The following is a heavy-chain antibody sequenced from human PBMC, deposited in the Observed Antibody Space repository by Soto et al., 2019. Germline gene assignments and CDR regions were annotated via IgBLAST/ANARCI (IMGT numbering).Heavy chain of an antibody. CDR2: IKSKTDGGTK. CDR1: GFTFSNAW. CDR3: TTDVVVVTAIYWFDP. D-gene: IGHD2-21*02. J-gene: IGHJ5*02. Sequence: EVQLVESGGGLVKPGGSLRLSCAASGFTFSNAWMSWVRQAPGKGLEWVGRIKSKTDGGTKDYAAPVKGRFTISRDDSTNMLYLQMNSLKTEATAVYYCTTDVVVVTAIYWFDPWGQGTLVTVSS. V-gene: IGHV3-15*01.